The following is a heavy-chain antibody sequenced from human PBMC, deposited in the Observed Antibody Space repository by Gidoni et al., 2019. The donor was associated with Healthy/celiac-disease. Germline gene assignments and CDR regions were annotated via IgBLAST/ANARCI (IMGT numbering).Heavy chain of an antibody. V-gene: IGHV3-30*18. Sequence: QVQLVESGGGVVQPGRSLRLSCAASGFTFSSYGMHWVRQAPGKGLEWVAVISYDGSNKYYADSVKGRFTISRDNSKNTLYLQMDSLRAEDTAVYYCAKDPIRGYGASLFDYWGQGTLVTVSS. CDR1: GFTFSSYG. CDR3: AKDPIRGYGASLFDY. D-gene: IGHD5-18*01. CDR2: ISYDGSNK. J-gene: IGHJ4*02.